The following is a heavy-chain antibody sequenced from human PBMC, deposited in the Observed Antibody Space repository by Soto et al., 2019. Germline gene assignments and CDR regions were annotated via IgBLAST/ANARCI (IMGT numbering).Heavy chain of an antibody. V-gene: IGHV4-59*01. Sequence: PSETPSLTCTVSGGSISSYYWSWIRQPPGRGLEWIGYIYYSGSTNYNPSLKSRVAISVDTSKSQFSLKLRSVTAADTAVYYCARVAEQQLVTWFDPWGQGILVTVSS. CDR1: GGSISSYY. J-gene: IGHJ5*02. CDR3: ARVAEQQLVTWFDP. CDR2: IYYSGST. D-gene: IGHD6-13*01.